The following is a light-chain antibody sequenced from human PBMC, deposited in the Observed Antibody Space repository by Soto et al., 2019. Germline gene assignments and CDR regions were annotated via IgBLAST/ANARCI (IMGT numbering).Light chain of an antibody. J-gene: IGKJ4*01. V-gene: IGKV1-27*01. CDR2: AAS. CDR3: QTYNRARVT. CDR1: QGISNS. Sequence: DIPMTQSPSSLSASVGDRVTITCRASQGISNSLAWYQQNAGKSPKLLIYAASNLQSGVPSRFSGSGSGTDFSLTISSLQPEDVATYYCQTYNRARVTFGGGTKVEIK.